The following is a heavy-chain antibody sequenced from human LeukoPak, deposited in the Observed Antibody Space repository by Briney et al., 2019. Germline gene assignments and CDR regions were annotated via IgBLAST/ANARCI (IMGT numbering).Heavy chain of an antibody. D-gene: IGHD3-22*01. CDR1: GGPFSGYY. Sequence: SSETLSLTCAVYGGPFSGYYWSWIRQPPGKGLEWIGEINPSGSTNYNPSLKSRVTISVDTSKNQFSLKLSSVTAADTAVYYCARGQSSGYYGYYFDYWGQGTLVTVSS. V-gene: IGHV4-34*01. J-gene: IGHJ4*02. CDR3: ARGQSSGYYGYYFDY. CDR2: INPSGST.